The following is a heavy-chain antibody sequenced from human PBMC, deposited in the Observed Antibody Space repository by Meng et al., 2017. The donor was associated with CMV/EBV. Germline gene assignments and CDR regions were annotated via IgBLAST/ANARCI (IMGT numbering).Heavy chain of an antibody. CDR3: ARESVVVPAAMIIKQPDYYYYGMDV. CDR2: IYYSGST. CDR1: GGSVSSGSYY. D-gene: IGHD2-2*01. V-gene: IGHV4-61*01. J-gene: IGHJ6*02. Sequence: SETLSLTCTVSGGSVSSGSYYWSWIRQPPGKGLEWIGYIYYSGSTNYNTSLKSRVTISVDTSKNQFSLKLSPVTAADTAVYYCARESVVVPAAMIIKQPDYYYYGMDVWGQGTTVTVSS.